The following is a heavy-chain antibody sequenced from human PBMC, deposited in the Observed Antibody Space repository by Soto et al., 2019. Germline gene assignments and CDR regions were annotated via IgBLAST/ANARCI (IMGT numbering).Heavy chain of an antibody. CDR3: ARRDGYNFNY. CDR2: INSHGDST. J-gene: IGHJ4*02. V-gene: IGHV3-64*01. Sequence: GGSLRLSCAASGFSFSDYYMSWIRQAPGKGLEWVAYISTINSHGDSTYYANSVKGRFTISRDNSKNTLYLQMGSLRTEDMAVYYCARRDGYNFNYWGQGTLVTVSS. D-gene: IGHD5-12*01. CDR1: GFSFSDYY.